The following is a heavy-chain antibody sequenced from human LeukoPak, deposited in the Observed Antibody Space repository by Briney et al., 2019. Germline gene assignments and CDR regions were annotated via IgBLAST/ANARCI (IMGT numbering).Heavy chain of an antibody. Sequence: GGSLRLSCAASGFTFSSYSMNWVRQAPGKGLEWVSSISSSSSYIYYADSVKGRFTISRDNAKNSLYLQMNSLRAEDTAVYYCARVVVAGTRNWFDPWGQGTLVTVYS. CDR3: ARVVVAGTRNWFDP. D-gene: IGHD2-15*01. CDR1: GFTFSSYS. CDR2: ISSSSSYI. V-gene: IGHV3-21*01. J-gene: IGHJ5*02.